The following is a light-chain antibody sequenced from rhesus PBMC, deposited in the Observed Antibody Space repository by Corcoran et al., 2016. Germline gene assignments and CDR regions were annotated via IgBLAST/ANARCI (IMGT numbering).Light chain of an antibody. V-gene: IGLV3-44*01. CDR3: QVWDSDSDHYI. CDR1: NIGGDA. Sequence: SSDLTQPPSVSVSPGQTARITCGGDNIGGDAVNWYQQKPPQAPVLVIYYDTARSSGIPERFSGSRSGTTATLTINGVEAGDGSDYYCQVWDSDSDHYIFGAGTRLTVL. CDR2: YDT. J-gene: IGLJ1*01.